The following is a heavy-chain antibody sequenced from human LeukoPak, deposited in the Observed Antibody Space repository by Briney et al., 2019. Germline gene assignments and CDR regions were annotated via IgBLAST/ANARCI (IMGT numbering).Heavy chain of an antibody. J-gene: IGHJ3*02. D-gene: IGHD6-19*01. Sequence: SETLSLTCTVSGGSISSYYWSWIRQPAGKGLEWIGRIYTSGSTNYNPSLKSRVTMSVDTSKNQFSLKLSSVTAADTAVYYCARDLNGSGWYGRGAFDIWGQGTMVTVSS. V-gene: IGHV4-4*07. CDR3: ARDLNGSGWYGRGAFDI. CDR1: GGSISSYY. CDR2: IYTSGST.